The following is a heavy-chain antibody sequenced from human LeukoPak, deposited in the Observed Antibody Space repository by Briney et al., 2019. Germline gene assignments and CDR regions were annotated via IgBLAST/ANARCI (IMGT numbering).Heavy chain of an antibody. V-gene: IGHV4-34*01. CDR3: ARVKRGGAKY. CDR1: GGSFSGYY. Sequence: SETLSLTCAVYGGSFSGYYWTWIRQPPGKGLEWIGEINYSGSTNYDPSLKSRVTISVDTSKNQFSLKLSSVTAADTAIYHCARVKRGGAKYWGQGALVTVSS. J-gene: IGHJ4*02. CDR2: INYSGST.